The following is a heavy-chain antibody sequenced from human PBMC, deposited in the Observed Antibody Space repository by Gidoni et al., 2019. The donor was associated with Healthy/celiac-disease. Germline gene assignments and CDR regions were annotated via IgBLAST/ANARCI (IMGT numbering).Heavy chain of an antibody. J-gene: IGHJ5*02. CDR2: IYYSGST. D-gene: IGHD5-18*01. V-gene: IGHV4-39*01. Sequence: QLQLQEPSPGLLKPSETLSLTCTVSGGSISSSIYSWGWIRQPPGKGLEWIGGIYYSGSTYYNPSLKSRVTISVETSKNKFYLKLSSVTAADTAVYYCARLGYSYGCNWFDPWGQGTLVTVSS. CDR1: GGSISSSIYS. CDR3: ARLGYSYGCNWFDP.